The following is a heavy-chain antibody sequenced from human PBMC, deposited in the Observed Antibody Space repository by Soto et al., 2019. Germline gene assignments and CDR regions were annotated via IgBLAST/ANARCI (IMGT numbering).Heavy chain of an antibody. V-gene: IGHV1-3*05. CDR2: INAGNGNT. CDR1: GYTFTSYA. J-gene: IGHJ4*02. Sequence: QVQLVQSGAEEKKPGASVKVSCKASGYTFTSYAMHWVRQAPGQRLEWMGWINAGNGNTKYSQKFQGRVTITRDTSXXXXXXXXXXXXXXXXXXXXXARGXPPIDYWGQGTLVTVSS. CDR3: ARGXPPIDY.